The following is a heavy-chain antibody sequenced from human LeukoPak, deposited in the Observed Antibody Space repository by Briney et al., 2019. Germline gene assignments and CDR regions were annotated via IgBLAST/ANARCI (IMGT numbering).Heavy chain of an antibody. CDR2: IYHSGNT. CDR3: ARRGQGYCSSIRCYLPLEY. J-gene: IGHJ4*02. V-gene: IGHV4-38-2*01. Sequence: SETLSLTCAVSSYYLSSGYYWDWIRQPPGKGLGWIGSIYHSGNTHYNPSLNSRVTISVDASKTHFSLRLSSVTAADTAVYYCARRGQGYCSSIRCYLPLEYWGQGTLVTVSS. D-gene: IGHD2-2*01. CDR1: SYYLSSGYY.